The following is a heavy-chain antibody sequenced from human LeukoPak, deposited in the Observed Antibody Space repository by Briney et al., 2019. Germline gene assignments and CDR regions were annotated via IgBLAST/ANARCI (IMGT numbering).Heavy chain of an antibody. CDR3: ARAPYPSCNDASCYPLDY. D-gene: IGHD2-15*01. V-gene: IGHV3-23*01. Sequence: GGSLRLSCAAPGFTFSDYAMTWVRQGPGERLEWVSSITDNGFNTYYIESVKGRFTMSRDNSKDTLFLQMTSLRADDSALYYCARAPYPSCNDASCYPLDYWGRGTLVTVSS. J-gene: IGHJ4*02. CDR1: GFTFSDYA. CDR2: ITDNGFNT.